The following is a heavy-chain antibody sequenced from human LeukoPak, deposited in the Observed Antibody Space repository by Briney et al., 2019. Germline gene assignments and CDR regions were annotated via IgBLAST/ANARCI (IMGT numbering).Heavy chain of an antibody. V-gene: IGHV3-21*01. CDR2: ISSSSSYI. J-gene: IGHJ6*03. CDR3: ARDRAAGRYYYYYYMDV. D-gene: IGHD6-13*01. CDR1: GFTFSSYS. Sequence: PGGSLRLSCAASGFTFSSYSMNWVRQAPGKGLEWVSSISSSSSYIYYADSVKGRFTISRDNAKNSLYLQMNSLRAEDTAVYYCARDRAAGRYYYYYYMDVWGKGTTVTVSS.